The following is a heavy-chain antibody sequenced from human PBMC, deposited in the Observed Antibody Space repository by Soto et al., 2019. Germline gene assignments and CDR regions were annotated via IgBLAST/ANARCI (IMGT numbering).Heavy chain of an antibody. CDR1: GYTFTSYY. J-gene: IGHJ6*02. Sequence: ASVKVSCKASGYTFTSYYMHWVRQAPGQGLEWMGIINPSGGSTSYAQKFQGRVTMTRDTSTSTVYMELSSLRSEDTAVYYCARDPSPVVVPAAPKDYGMDVWGQGTTVTVSS. V-gene: IGHV1-46*01. D-gene: IGHD2-2*01. CDR3: ARDPSPVVVPAAPKDYGMDV. CDR2: INPSGGST.